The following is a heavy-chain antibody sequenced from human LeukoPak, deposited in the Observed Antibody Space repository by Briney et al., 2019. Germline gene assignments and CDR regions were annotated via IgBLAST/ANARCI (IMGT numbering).Heavy chain of an antibody. CDR2: IQNDASTE. V-gene: IGHV3-33*05. CDR1: GFIFSHYG. Sequence: GGSLRLSCAASGFIFSHYGMHWVRQAPGKGLEWVAVIQNDASTENFADSVKGRFAISRDNSKNTVFLQMNSLRVEDTAVYYCARELSQIVWGGLDYGGQGALVSVSS. J-gene: IGHJ4*02. CDR3: ARELSQIVWGGLDY. D-gene: IGHD2-21*01.